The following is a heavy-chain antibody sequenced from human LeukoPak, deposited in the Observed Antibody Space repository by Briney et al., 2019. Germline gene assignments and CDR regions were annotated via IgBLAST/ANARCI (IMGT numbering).Heavy chain of an antibody. Sequence: PSDTLSLTCAVYGGSFSGFYWSWIRHVPGKGLEWIGEINYTGSTSYNPSLKSRVTISVDTSQNQFFLLLTSVTAADTAVYYCARVAGYLPTRWFDPWGQGAHVAVSS. CDR2: INYTGST. V-gene: IGHV4-34*01. J-gene: IGHJ5*02. CDR1: GGSFSGFY. D-gene: IGHD6-25*01. CDR3: ARVAGYLPTRWFDP.